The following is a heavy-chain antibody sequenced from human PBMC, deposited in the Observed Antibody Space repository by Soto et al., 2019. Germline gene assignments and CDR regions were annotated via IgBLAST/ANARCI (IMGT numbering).Heavy chain of an antibody. CDR1: GGSFSGYY. V-gene: IGHV4-34*01. J-gene: IGHJ4*02. CDR3: ARGRGYYFRVRNYFDY. CDR2: INHSGIT. Sequence: SETLSLTCAVCGGSFSGYYCSWIRQPPWKGLESIGEINHSGITNYSPSLKSRVTISVDTSKNQFSLKLSSVTAADTSVYYCARGRGYYFRVRNYFDYWGQRTLVPV. D-gene: IGHD3-22*01.